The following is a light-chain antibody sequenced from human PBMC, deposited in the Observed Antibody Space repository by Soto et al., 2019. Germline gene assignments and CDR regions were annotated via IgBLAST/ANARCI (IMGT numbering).Light chain of an antibody. Sequence: EIVMKQSPATLSVSPGERATLSCRASQSVSSNLAWYQQKPGQAPRLLIYGASSRATGIPDRFSGGGSGTDFTLTISRLEPEDSAVYYCQQFASSPQTFGQGTKVDI. CDR3: QQFASSPQT. CDR2: GAS. V-gene: IGKV3-20*01. CDR1: QSVSSN. J-gene: IGKJ1*01.